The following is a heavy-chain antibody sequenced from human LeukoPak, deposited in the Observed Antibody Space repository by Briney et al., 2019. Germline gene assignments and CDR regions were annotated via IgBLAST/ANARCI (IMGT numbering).Heavy chain of an antibody. V-gene: IGHV3-13*01. CDR3: ARGDYYYSGMDV. CDR1: RFTISNYD. J-gene: IGHJ6*02. D-gene: IGHD2-21*01. CDR2: IHTAGDT. Sequence: GGSLRLSCAASRFTISNYDMHWVRQKPGKGLEWVSTIHTAGDTYYPDSVKGRFAISRENAKNSLSLQMNSLRAGDTAVYYCARGDYYYSGMDVWGQGTTVTVSS.